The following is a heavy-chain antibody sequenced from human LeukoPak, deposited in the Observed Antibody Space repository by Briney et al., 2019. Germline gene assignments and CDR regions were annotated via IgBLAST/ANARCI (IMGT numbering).Heavy chain of an antibody. D-gene: IGHD4-4*01. CDR3: AKDSTEDYSNFDY. V-gene: IGHV3-9*01. J-gene: IGHJ4*02. Sequence: GGSLRLSCAASGFTFDDYAMHWVRQAPGKGLEWVSGISWNSGSIGYADSVKGRFTISRDNAKNSLYLQTNSLRAEDTALYYCAKDSTEDYSNFDYWGQGTLVTVSS. CDR2: ISWNSGSI. CDR1: GFTFDDYA.